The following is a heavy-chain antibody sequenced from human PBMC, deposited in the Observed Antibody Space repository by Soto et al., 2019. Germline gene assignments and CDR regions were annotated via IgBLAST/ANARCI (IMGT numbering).Heavy chain of an antibody. D-gene: IGHD1-26*01. CDR2: ISAYNGNT. V-gene: IGHV1-18*01. CDR1: GYTFTSYG. Sequence: QVQLVQSGAEVKKPGASVKVSCKASGYTFTSYGISWVRQAPGQGLEWMGWISAYNGNTNYAQKLQGRVTMTTDTSTSTAYMELRSLRSDDTAVYYCAREGVGCIYYQDYYYYYMDVWGKGTTVTVSS. J-gene: IGHJ6*03. CDR3: AREGVGCIYYQDYYYYYMDV.